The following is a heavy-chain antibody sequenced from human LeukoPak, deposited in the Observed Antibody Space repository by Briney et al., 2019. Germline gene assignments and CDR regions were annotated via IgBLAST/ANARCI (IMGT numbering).Heavy chain of an antibody. CDR2: IYYSGST. D-gene: IGHD3-3*01. J-gene: IGHJ4*02. V-gene: IGHV4-4*02. CDR1: GGSISSSNW. Sequence: PSETLSLTCAVSGGSISSSNWWSWVRQPPGKGLEWIGYIYYSGSTNYNPSLKSRVTISVDTSKNQFSLKLSSVTAADTAVYYCARGPFWSGYYDYWGQGTLVTVSS. CDR3: ARGPFWSGYYDY.